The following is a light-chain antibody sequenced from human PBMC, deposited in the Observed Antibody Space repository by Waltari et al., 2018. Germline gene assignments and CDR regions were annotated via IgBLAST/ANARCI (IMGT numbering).Light chain of an antibody. V-gene: IGLV1-40*01. CDR2: GNS. J-gene: IGLJ1*01. Sequence: QSVLTQPPSVSGAPGQRVTISCTGSSSNIGAGYDVHWYQQLPGTAPKLLIYGNSNRPSGVPARSSGAKSGTSASLAITGLQAEDEADYYCQSYDSSLSALYVFGTGTKVTVL. CDR3: QSYDSSLSALYV. CDR1: SSNIGAGYD.